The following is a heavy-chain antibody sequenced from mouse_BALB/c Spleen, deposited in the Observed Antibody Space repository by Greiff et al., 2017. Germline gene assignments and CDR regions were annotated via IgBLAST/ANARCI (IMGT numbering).Heavy chain of an antibody. D-gene: IGHD2-2*01. V-gene: IGHV1-80*01. CDR1: GYAFSSYW. CDR2: IYPGDGDT. J-gene: IGHJ4*01. CDR3: ARGLPEYYYAMDY. Sequence: VQLQQSGAELVRPGSSVKISCKASGYAFSSYWMNWVKQRPGQGLEWIGQIYPGDGDTNYNGKFKGKATLTADKSSSTAYMQLSSLTSEDSAVYFCARGLPEYYYAMDYWGQGTSVTVSS.